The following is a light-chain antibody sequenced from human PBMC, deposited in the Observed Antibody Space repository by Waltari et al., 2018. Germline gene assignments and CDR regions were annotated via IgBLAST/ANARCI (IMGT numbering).Light chain of an antibody. J-gene: IGKJ1*01. V-gene: IGKV3-20*01. CDR2: GAS. CDR1: QSVSRS. Sequence: IVLTQSPGTLSLSPGERATLTCRASQSVSRSLAWYQQKPGQAPKLLIFGASNRATGIPDRFTGSGSGTDFSLTISSLEPEDVAIYFCQHYVRLPATFGQGTKVEIK. CDR3: QHYVRLPAT.